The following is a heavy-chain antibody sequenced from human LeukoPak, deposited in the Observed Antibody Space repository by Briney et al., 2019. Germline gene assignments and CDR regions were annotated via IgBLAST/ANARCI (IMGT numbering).Heavy chain of an antibody. J-gene: IGHJ4*02. CDR2: ISSSSNTI. CDR3: ARDFGARGWLDY. Sequence: PGGSLRLSCAASGFTFSIYAMSWVRQAPGKGLEWVSYISSSSNTIYYADSVKGRFTISRDNAQNSLYLQMNSLRAEDTAVYYCARDFGARGWLDYWGQGTLVTVSS. CDR1: GFTFSIYA. D-gene: IGHD6-19*01. V-gene: IGHV3-48*01.